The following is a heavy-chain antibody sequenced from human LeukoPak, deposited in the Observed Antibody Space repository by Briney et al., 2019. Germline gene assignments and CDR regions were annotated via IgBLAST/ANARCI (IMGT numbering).Heavy chain of an antibody. CDR3: AREFVTYYYDSSGYRGAFDI. Sequence: SETLSLTCAVYGGSFSGYYWSWLRQPPGKGLEWTGEINHSGSTNYNPSLKRRVTVSVDTSKNQFSLKLSSVTAADTAVYYCAREFVTYYYDSSGYRGAFDIWGQGTMVTVSS. CDR1: GGSFSGYY. D-gene: IGHD3-22*01. CDR2: INHSGST. V-gene: IGHV4-34*01. J-gene: IGHJ3*02.